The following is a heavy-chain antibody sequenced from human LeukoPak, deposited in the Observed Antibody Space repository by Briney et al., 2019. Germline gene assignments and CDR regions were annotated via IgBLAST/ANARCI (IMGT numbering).Heavy chain of an antibody. Sequence: GGSLRLSCAASGFTFSGSAMHWVRQASGKGLEWVGRIRSKANSHATAYAASVKGRFTISRDDSKNTAYLQMNSLKTEDTAVYYCTRPPSSSYSKGYWGQGTLVTVSS. D-gene: IGHD6-13*01. CDR2: IRSKANSHAT. CDR1: GFTFSGSA. J-gene: IGHJ4*02. V-gene: IGHV3-73*01. CDR3: TRPPSSSYSKGY.